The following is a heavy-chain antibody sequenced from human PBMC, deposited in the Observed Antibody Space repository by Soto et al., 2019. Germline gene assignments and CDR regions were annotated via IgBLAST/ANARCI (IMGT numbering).Heavy chain of an antibody. CDR1: GFTFNTYN. D-gene: IGHD1-7*01. CDR2: ISSTSAK. CDR3: ARDGTGNFDY. J-gene: IGHJ4*02. Sequence: GGSLRLSCAAPGFTFNTYNMNWVRQAPGKGLEWVSDISSTSAKYYADSVKGRFSISRDNAKNSVYLQMNSLTDEDTAVYYCARDGTGNFDYWGQGTLVTVSS. V-gene: IGHV3-48*02.